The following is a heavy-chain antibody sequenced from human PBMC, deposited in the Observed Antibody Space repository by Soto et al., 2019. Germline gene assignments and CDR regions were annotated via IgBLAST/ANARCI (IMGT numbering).Heavy chain of an antibody. CDR2: ISSSGSTI. Sequence: LRLSCAASGFTFSDYYMSWIRQAPGKGLEWVSYISSSGSTIYYADSVKGRFTISRDNAKNSLYLQMNSLRAEDTAVYYCARPKYDSSGQISHWGRGTLVTVSS. D-gene: IGHD3-22*01. CDR1: GFTFSDYY. V-gene: IGHV3-11*01. CDR3: ARPKYDSSGQISH. J-gene: IGHJ4*02.